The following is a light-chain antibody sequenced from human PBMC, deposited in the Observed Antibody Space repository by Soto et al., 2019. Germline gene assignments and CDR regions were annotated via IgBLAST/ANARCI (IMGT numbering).Light chain of an antibody. J-gene: IGKJ2*01. CDR3: HQYNNWPPDT. CDR2: GAS. CDR1: QSVSSN. Sequence: EIVMTQSPATLSVSPGQRATLSCRASQSVSSNLAWYQQKPGQAPRLLIYGASIRATGIPARFSGSGSGTRFTLTISSLQSEDFAVYYCHQYNNWPPDTFGQGTKLEIK. V-gene: IGKV3-15*01.